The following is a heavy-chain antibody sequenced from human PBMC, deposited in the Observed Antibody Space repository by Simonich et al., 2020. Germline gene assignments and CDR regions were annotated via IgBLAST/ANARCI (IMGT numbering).Heavy chain of an antibody. J-gene: IGHJ4*02. CDR2: KTNDGSNK. D-gene: IGHD2-21*02. V-gene: IGHV3-30*07. CDR1: GFTFSSYA. CDR3: ARDGERYCGGDCYSYFDY. Sequence: QVQLVESGGGVVQPGRSLRLSCAASGFTFSSYAMHWVRQAPGKGLGWGAVKTNDGSNKSYADSVKGRFTISRDNSKNTLYLQMNSLRAEDTAVYYCARDGERYCGGDCYSYFDYWGQGTLVTVSS.